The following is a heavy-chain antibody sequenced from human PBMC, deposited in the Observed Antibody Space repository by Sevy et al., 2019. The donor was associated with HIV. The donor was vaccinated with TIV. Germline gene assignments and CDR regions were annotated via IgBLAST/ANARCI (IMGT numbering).Heavy chain of an antibody. CDR3: AREGCTKPHDY. CDR2: LSFGGGEL. Sequence: GGSLRLSCAASGFTFSKYSMSWVRQPPGKGLEWVSILSFGGGELNYADSVKGRFTSSRDNSESSVYLQMNNLRPEDTAVYYCAREGCTKPHDYWGQGTLVTVSS. CDR1: GFTFSKYS. V-gene: IGHV3-23*01. J-gene: IGHJ4*02. D-gene: IGHD2-8*01.